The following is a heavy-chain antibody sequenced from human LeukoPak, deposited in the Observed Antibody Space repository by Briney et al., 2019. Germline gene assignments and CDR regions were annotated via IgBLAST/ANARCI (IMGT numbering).Heavy chain of an antibody. D-gene: IGHD3-22*01. CDR2: IYYGGRT. J-gene: IGHJ4*02. CDR1: GGSISSYY. CDR3: ARDKSDSSGYYYFDY. V-gene: IGHV4-59*01. Sequence: SETLSLTCNVSGGSISSYYWSWIRQPPGKGLEWIGYIYYGGRTNYNPSLKSRVTISVDTSKNQFSLKLSSVTAADTAVYYCARDKSDSSGYYYFDYWGQGTLVTVSS.